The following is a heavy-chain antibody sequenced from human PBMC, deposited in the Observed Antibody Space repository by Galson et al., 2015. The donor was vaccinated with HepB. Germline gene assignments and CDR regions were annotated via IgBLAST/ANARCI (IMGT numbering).Heavy chain of an antibody. CDR2: IGAPGDT. J-gene: IGHJ4*02. V-gene: IGHV3-13*01. CDR3: ARGSRDRARGYDISGYYSLFDN. Sequence: SLRLSCAASGFSFSNYDMYWVRQIPRKGLEWVSTIGAPGDTYYAGSVKGRVSISRENAKNSLYLQMNSLRAGDTAVYYCARGSRDRARGYDISGYYSLFDNWGQGTLVPVSS. D-gene: IGHD3-22*01. CDR1: GFSFSNYD.